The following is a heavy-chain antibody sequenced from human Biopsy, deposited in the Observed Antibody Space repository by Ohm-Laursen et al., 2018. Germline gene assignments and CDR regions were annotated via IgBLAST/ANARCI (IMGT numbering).Heavy chain of an antibody. J-gene: IGHJ6*02. D-gene: IGHD1-26*01. V-gene: IGHV3-64*01. CDR3: VRGNSENNYYVAMDV. CDR1: GFTFCIYS. CDR2: IYSNGGTT. Sequence: SLRLSCAASGFTFCIYSIYWVRQAPGQGLEYVAVIYSNGGTTYYVNSVKGRFIISRDNSKNTEFLQMGSLRSEDMAVYYCVRGNSENNYYVAMDVWGQGTPVTVSS.